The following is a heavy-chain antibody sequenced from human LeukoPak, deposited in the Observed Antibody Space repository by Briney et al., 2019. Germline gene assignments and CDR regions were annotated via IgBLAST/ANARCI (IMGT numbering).Heavy chain of an antibody. CDR1: GFTVSSNY. D-gene: IGHD6-19*01. V-gene: IGHV3-53*01. J-gene: IGHJ4*02. Sequence: GGSLRLSCAASGFTVSSNYMSWVRQAPGKGLGWVSVIYSGGSTYYADSVKGRFTISRDNSKNTLYLQMNSLRAEDTAVYYCARDSGYSSGWYWNYWGQGTLVTVSS. CDR2: IYSGGST. CDR3: ARDSGYSSGWYWNY.